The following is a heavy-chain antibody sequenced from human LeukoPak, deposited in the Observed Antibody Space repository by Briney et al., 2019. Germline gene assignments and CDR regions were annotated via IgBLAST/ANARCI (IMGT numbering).Heavy chain of an antibody. CDR1: GGYISSYY. Sequence: SETLSLTCTVSGGYISSYYWRWIRPPPPKGLEWIGYIYYRGSTNYIPSLKSRVNISVDTSKNQFSLKLSSVTAADTAVYYCARATYYYDSSGWRHAFDIWGQGTMVTVSS. CDR3: ARATYYYDSSGWRHAFDI. J-gene: IGHJ3*02. V-gene: IGHV4-59*01. D-gene: IGHD3-22*01. CDR2: IYYRGST.